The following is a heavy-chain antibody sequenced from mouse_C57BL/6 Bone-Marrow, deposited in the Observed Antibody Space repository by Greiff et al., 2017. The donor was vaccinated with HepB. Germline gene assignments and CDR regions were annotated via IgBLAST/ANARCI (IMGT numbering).Heavy chain of an antibody. CDR3: TRSVGLWYFDY. CDR1: GYTFTDYE. Sequence: VQLQQSGAELVRPGASVTLSCKASGYTFTDYEMHWVKQTPVHGLEWIGAIDPETGGTAYNQKFKGKAILTADKSSSTAYMELRSLTSEDSAVYYCTRSVGLWYFDYWGQGTTLTVSS. J-gene: IGHJ2*01. V-gene: IGHV1-15*01. CDR2: IDPETGGT. D-gene: IGHD1-1*01.